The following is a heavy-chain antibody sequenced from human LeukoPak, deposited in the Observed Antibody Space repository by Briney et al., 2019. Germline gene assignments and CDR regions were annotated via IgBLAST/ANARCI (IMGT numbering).Heavy chain of an antibody. CDR3: ARGRYYFDSSDPAYFDY. V-gene: IGHV4-4*07. CDR2: IHITGST. CDR1: GVSITSYY. J-gene: IGHJ4*02. D-gene: IGHD3-22*01. Sequence: SETLSLTCTVSGVSITSYYWSWIRQPAGKGLEWVGRIHITGSTNYNPSLKSQVTMSVDTSKNQFSLKLSSVTAADTAVYYCARGRYYFDSSDPAYFDYWGQGTLVTVSS.